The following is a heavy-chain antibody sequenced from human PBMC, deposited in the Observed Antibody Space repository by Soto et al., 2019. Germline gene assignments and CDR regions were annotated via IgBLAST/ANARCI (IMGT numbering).Heavy chain of an antibody. V-gene: IGHV3-53*02. CDR1: GFIVSSSY. J-gene: IGHJ4*02. CDR2: IYADGRT. Sequence: DVQLVETGGGLMQPGRSLRLSCAASGFIVSSSYMTWVRQAPGKGLEWVSVIYADGRTYYADSLKGRFTIYRDNSKNTLYLQINSLSAEDTAVYYCARCGGWHGQSYFDCCGQGTLVTVSS. CDR3: ARCGGWHGQSYFDC. D-gene: IGHD6-19*01.